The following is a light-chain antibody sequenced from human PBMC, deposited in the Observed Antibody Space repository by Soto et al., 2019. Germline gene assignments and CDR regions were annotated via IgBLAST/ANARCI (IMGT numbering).Light chain of an antibody. CDR2: AAS. V-gene: IGKV3-20*01. Sequence: EIVLTQSPGTLSLSPGERATLSCRASQTVSSSFLAWYQQTPGQAPRLLIYAASSRATGIPDGFSGSGSGTDFTLTISRLEPEDFAVYYCQQYGNSPQTFGQGTKVDIK. J-gene: IGKJ1*01. CDR3: QQYGNSPQT. CDR1: QTVSSSF.